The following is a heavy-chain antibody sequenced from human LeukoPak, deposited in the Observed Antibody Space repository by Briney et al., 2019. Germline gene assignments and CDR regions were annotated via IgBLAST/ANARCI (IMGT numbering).Heavy chain of an antibody. CDR1: GGSISSGGYY. D-gene: IGHD6-6*01. CDR3: ARGLRTRGTSYYFDY. J-gene: IGHJ4*02. CDR2: ICHSGST. Sequence: SQTLSLTCTVSGGSISSGGYYWSWLRQHPGKGLEWIGYICHSGSTYYNPSLKSRVTISVDTSKNQFSLKLSSVTAADTAVYYCARGLRTRGTSYYFDYWGQGTLVTVSS. V-gene: IGHV4-31*03.